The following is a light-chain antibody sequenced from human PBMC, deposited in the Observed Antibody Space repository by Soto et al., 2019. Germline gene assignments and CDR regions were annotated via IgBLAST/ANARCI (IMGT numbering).Light chain of an antibody. CDR3: LLYDGGSLL. J-gene: IGLJ2*01. CDR1: SGAVTSGSY. V-gene: IGLV7-43*01. CDR2: STR. Sequence: QAVVTQEPSLTVSPGGTVTLTCASSSGAVTSGSYPNWFQQKPGQAPRPLIHSTRNKYSSTPARFSGSLLGGKAALTVSGVHPDDEADYYCLLYDGGSLLFGGGTKLNVL.